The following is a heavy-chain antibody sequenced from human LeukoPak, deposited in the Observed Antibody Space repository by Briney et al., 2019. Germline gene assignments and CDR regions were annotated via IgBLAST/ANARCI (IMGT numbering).Heavy chain of an antibody. Sequence: ASVKVSCKASGYTFTNYGISWVRQAPGQGLEWMGWICANNGNTNYAQKLQGRVTMTRDTSTTTAYMELRSLRSDDTAVYYCARGPPMIVPWGQGTLVTVSS. J-gene: IGHJ5*02. V-gene: IGHV1-18*01. CDR1: GYTFTNYG. CDR2: ICANNGNT. D-gene: IGHD3-22*01. CDR3: ARGPPMIVP.